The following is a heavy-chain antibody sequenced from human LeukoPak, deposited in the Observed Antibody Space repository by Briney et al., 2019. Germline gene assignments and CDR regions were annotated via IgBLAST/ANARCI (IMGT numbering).Heavy chain of an antibody. D-gene: IGHD3-22*01. CDR3: ARGLYYDSSAGWDAFDI. Sequence: PSETLSLTCAVYCGSFSGYFWSWLRQPPGKGLVWIGEHKHSGSTNYKTTIKSRVTISVDTSKIQLSLKLSSVTAADTAVYYCARGLYYDSSAGWDAFDIWGQGTMVTVSS. V-gene: IGHV4-34*01. CDR2: HKHSGST. J-gene: IGHJ3*02. CDR1: CGSFSGYF.